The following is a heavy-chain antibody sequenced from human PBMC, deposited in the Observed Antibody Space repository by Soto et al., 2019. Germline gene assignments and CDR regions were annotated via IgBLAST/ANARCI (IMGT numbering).Heavy chain of an antibody. CDR3: AKDGEYYYDSSGYFLDI. V-gene: IGHV3-23*01. CDR1: GFTFSSYA. CDR2: ISGSGGST. D-gene: IGHD3-22*01. Sequence: EVQLLESGGGLVQPGGSLRLSCAASGFTFSSYAMSWVRQAPGKGLEWVSAISGSGGSTYYADSVKGRFTISRDNSKNTLYLQMNSLGAEDTAVYYCAKDGEYYYDSSGYFLDIWGQGTMVTVSS. J-gene: IGHJ3*02.